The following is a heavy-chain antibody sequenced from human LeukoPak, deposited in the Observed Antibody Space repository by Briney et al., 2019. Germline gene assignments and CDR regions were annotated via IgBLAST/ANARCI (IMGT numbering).Heavy chain of an antibody. Sequence: GASVKVSCKASGGTFSSYAISWVRQAPGQGLEWMGRIIPILGIANYAQKFQGRVTITADKSTSTAYMELSSLRSEDTAVYYCATTSLFGVVIQYYFDYWGQGTLVTVSS. J-gene: IGHJ4*02. D-gene: IGHD3-3*01. CDR3: ATTSLFGVVIQYYFDY. CDR2: IIPILGIA. V-gene: IGHV1-69*04. CDR1: GGTFSSYA.